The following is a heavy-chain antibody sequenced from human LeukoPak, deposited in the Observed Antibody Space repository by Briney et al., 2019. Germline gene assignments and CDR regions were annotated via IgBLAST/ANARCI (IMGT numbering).Heavy chain of an antibody. J-gene: IGHJ4*02. CDR3: ARGFN. Sequence: SETLSLTCTVSGGSINNYWWSWIRQPPGKGLEWIGEINHSGSTNYNPSLKSRVTISVDTSKNQFSLKLSSVTAADTAMYYCARGFNWGQGTLVTVSS. CDR1: GGSINNYW. CDR2: INHSGST. V-gene: IGHV4-34*01.